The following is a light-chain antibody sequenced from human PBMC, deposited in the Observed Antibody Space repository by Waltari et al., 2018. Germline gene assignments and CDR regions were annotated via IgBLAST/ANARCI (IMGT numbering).Light chain of an antibody. J-gene: IGLJ2*01. CDR2: DVS. V-gene: IGLV2-14*03. CDR1: RSDIGYYNS. Sequence: QSGLTQPASVSGSPGQSITISCTGTRSDIGYYNSVSWYQQHPGKAPKLVIFDVSRWPSGVSHRFSGSKSGNTASLTISGLQAGDEAAYDCASYTSANTVLFGGGTKVTVL. CDR3: ASYTSANTVL.